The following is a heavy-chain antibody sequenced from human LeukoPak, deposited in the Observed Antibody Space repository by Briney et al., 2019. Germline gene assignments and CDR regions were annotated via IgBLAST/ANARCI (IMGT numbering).Heavy chain of an antibody. CDR3: ARHRHDFWSGYYYMDV. CDR1: GGSISSYY. D-gene: IGHD3-3*01. V-gene: IGHV4-4*09. CDR2: IYTSGST. J-gene: IGHJ6*03. Sequence: SETLSLTCTVSGGSISSYYWSWIRQPPGKGLEWIGYIYTSGSTNYNPSLKSRVTISADTSKNQFSLKLSSVTAADTAVYYCARHRHDFWSGYYYMDVWGKGTTVTVSS.